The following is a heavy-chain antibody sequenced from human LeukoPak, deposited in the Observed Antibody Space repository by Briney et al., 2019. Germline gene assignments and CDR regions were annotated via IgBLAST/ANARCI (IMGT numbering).Heavy chain of an antibody. CDR2: ISGSGGST. CDR1: GFTFSSYA. D-gene: IGHD3-10*01. J-gene: IGHJ4*02. CDR3: ARDPRDYYYGSGSYEGY. V-gene: IGHV3-23*01. Sequence: PGGSLRLSCAASGFTFSSYAMSWVRQAPGKGLEWVSAISGSGGSTYYADSVKGRFTISRDNSKNTLYLQMNSLRAEDTAVYYCARDPRDYYYGSGSYEGYWGQGTLVTVSS.